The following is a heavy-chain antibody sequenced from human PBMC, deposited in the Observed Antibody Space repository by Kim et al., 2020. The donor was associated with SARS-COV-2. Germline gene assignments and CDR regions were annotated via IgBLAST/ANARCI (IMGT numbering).Heavy chain of an antibody. D-gene: IGHD6-13*01. Sequence: FEQRFQDRVAMTRDTSISTAYMELTNLRSDDTAVYFCARELLGAAAGLDYWGQGTLVTVSS. CDR3: ARELLGAAAGLDY. J-gene: IGHJ4*02. V-gene: IGHV1-2*02.